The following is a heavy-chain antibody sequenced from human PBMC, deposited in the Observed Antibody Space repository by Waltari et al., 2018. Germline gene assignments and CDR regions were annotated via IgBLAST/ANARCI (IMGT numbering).Heavy chain of an antibody. Sequence: EVQLLESGGGLVQPGGSPRLSCAASGFTFSSYALNWVRQAPGKGLEWVSVIYSGGSSTNYVDSVKGRFTVSRDNSKNTLYLQMNSLRAEDTAVYYCAKGGGSAPFDYWGQGTLVTVSS. J-gene: IGHJ4*02. V-gene: IGHV3-23*03. CDR2: IYSGGSST. D-gene: IGHD1-26*01. CDR1: GFTFSSYA. CDR3: AKGGGSAPFDY.